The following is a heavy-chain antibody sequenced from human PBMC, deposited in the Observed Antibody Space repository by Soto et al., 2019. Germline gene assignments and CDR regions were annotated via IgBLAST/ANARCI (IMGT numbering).Heavy chain of an antibody. J-gene: IGHJ4*02. CDR3: ASYYYDSSGYYYVLGVD. CDR1: GGSISSSSYY. CDR2: ISYSGST. V-gene: IGHV4-39*01. D-gene: IGHD3-22*01. Sequence: SETLSLTCAVSGGSISSSSYYWGWIRQPPGKGLEWIGSISYSGSTYYNPSLKSRVTISVDTSKNQFSLKLSSVTAADTAVYYCASYYYDSSGYYYVLGVDWGQGTLVTVSS.